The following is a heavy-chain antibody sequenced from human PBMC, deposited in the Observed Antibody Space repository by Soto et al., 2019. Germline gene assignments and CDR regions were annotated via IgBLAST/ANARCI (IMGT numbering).Heavy chain of an antibody. CDR2: IKQDGSEE. CDR3: TGGSGGLQTD. CDR1: GFSSSPFW. V-gene: IGHV3-7*04. Sequence: EVQLVESGGGLVQPGGSLRLSCADSGFSSSPFWMTWVRQAPGKGLEWVALIKQDGSEELYVDSVKGRFTISRDNAKNSVYLQMESLRVEDTAVYSCTGGSGGLQTDWGQGTLVTVSS. J-gene: IGHJ4*02. D-gene: IGHD6-19*01.